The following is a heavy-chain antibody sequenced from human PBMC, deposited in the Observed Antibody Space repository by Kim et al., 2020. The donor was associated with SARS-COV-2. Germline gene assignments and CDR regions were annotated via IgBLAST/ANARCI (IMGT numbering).Heavy chain of an antibody. D-gene: IGHD4-17*01. CDR1: GFTFSDYY. V-gene: IGHV3-11*05. CDR2: ISSSSSYT. Sequence: GGSLRLSCAASGFTFSDYYMSWIRQAPGKGLEWVSYISSSSSYTNYADSVKGRFTISRDNAKNSLYLQMNSLRAEDTAVYYCARVYGRWWFDPWGQGTLVTVSS. CDR3: ARVYGRWWFDP. J-gene: IGHJ5*02.